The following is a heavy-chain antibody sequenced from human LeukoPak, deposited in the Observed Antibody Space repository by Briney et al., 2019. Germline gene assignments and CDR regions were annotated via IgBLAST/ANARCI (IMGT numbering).Heavy chain of an antibody. CDR2: INHSGST. J-gene: IGHJ4*02. CDR3: AWESPILRYFPR. Sequence: PSETLSLTCAVYGGSFSGYYWSWIRQPPGKGLEWIGEINHSGSTNYNPSLKSRVTISVVTSKNQFSLKLSSVTAADTAVYYCAWESPILRYFPRWGQGTLVTVSS. V-gene: IGHV4-34*01. D-gene: IGHD3-9*01. CDR1: GGSFSGYY.